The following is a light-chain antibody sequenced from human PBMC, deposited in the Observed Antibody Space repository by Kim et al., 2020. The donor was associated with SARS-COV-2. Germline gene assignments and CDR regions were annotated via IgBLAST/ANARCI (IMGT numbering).Light chain of an antibody. Sequence: GDRVTITCRASQYMSSHLNWYPQNPGKAPKLLIYAASTLQSGVPPRFSGSGSGTDSTLTINNLQPEDFATYYCHQSYTFPQTFGQGTKVDIK. CDR1: QYMSSH. V-gene: IGKV1-39*01. CDR2: AAS. J-gene: IGKJ1*01. CDR3: HQSYTFPQT.